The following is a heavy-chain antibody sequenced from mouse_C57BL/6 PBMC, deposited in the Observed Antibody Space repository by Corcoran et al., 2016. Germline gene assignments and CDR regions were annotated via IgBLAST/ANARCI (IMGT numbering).Heavy chain of an antibody. J-gene: IGHJ3*01. CDR3: ASPAYYSKGAWFAY. V-gene: IGHV1-75*01. Sequence: QVQLQQSGPELVKPGASGKISCKASGYTFTDYYINWVKQRPGQGLEWIGWIFPGSGSTYYNEKFKGKATLTVDKSSSTAYMLLSSLTSEDSAVYFCASPAYYSKGAWFAYWGQGTLVTVSA. CDR1: GYTFTDYY. CDR2: IFPGSGST. D-gene: IGHD2-5*01.